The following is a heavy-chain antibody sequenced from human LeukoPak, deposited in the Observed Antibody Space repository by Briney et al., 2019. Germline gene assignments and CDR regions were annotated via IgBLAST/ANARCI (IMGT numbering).Heavy chain of an antibody. CDR2: IYSGGST. Sequence: GGSLRLSCAASGFSFSDYRMNWVRQAPGEGLEWVSVIYSGGSTYYADSVKGRFTISRDNSKNTLYLQMNSLRAEDTAVYYCARDRSYYYGMDVWGQGTTVTVSS. J-gene: IGHJ6*02. CDR3: ARDRSYYYGMDV. V-gene: IGHV3-66*01. CDR1: GFSFSDYR.